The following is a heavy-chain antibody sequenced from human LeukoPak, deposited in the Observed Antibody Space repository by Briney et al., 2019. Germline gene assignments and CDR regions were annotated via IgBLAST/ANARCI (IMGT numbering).Heavy chain of an antibody. J-gene: IGHJ2*01. CDR1: GGSFSGYY. D-gene: IGHD5-12*01. CDR2: IYTSGST. Sequence: PSETLSLTCAVYGGSFSGYYWSWIRQPPGKGLEWIGYIYTSGSTNYNPSLKSRVTISVDTSKNQFSLKLSSVTAADTAVYYCARHGGYFTPNWYFDLWGRGTLVTVSS. CDR3: ARHGGYFTPNWYFDL. V-gene: IGHV4-4*09.